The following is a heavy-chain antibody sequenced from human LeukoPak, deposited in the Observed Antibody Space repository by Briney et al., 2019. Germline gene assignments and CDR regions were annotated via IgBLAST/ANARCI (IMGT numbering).Heavy chain of an antibody. CDR3: ARDRGSYSPDAFDI. J-gene: IGHJ3*02. D-gene: IGHD1-26*01. Sequence: SETLSLTCTVSGGSISSYYWSWIRQPPGKGLEWIGYIYHSGSTYYNPSLKSRVTISVDRSKNQFSLKLSSVTAADTAVYYCARDRGSYSPDAFDIWGQGTMVTVSS. CDR1: GGSISSYY. CDR2: IYHSGST. V-gene: IGHV4-59*12.